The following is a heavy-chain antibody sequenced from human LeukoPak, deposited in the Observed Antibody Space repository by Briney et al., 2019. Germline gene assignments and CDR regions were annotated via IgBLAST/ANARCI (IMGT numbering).Heavy chain of an antibody. J-gene: IGHJ4*02. Sequence: PSETLSLTCSVSGGSISSSSDYWGWVRQPPGKGLEWIGEINHSGSTNYNPSLKSRVTISVDTSKNQFSLKLSSVTAADTAVYYCAIGNQLDYWGQGTLVTVSS. CDR2: INHSGST. V-gene: IGHV4-39*07. CDR3: AIGNQLDY. D-gene: IGHD1-14*01. CDR1: GGSISSSSDY.